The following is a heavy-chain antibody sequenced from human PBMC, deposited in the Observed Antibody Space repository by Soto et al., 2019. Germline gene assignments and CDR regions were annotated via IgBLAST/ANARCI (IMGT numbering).Heavy chain of an antibody. Sequence: QVQLMQSGREVKKPGASVRVSCKASGYTFTNYGISWVRQAPGQGPEWMGWISGYNGNTKYAQKFQGRVTMTTETSTRTAYMELRSLRFDDTAVYYCARGGSSWSAEYYQHWGQGTLVIVSS. D-gene: IGHD6-13*01. CDR1: GYTFTNYG. CDR2: ISGYNGNT. CDR3: ARGGSSWSAEYYQH. J-gene: IGHJ1*01. V-gene: IGHV1-18*01.